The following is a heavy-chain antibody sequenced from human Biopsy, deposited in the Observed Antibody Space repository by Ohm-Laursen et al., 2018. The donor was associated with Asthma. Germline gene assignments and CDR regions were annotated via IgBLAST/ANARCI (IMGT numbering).Heavy chain of an antibody. V-gene: IGHV1-69*01. CDR1: GGTFSNYA. CDR2: IIPMFGTT. CDR3: ASPTYCSGSSCINNYYYALDV. J-gene: IGHJ6*02. Sequence: GYSVKVSCNASGGTFSNYAISWVRQAPGQGLEWMGGIIPMFGTTNYAQKFQGRVTITADESTSTAYMELSSLRSDDTAVYYCASPTYCSGSSCINNYYYALDVWGQGTTVTVSS. D-gene: IGHD2-15*01.